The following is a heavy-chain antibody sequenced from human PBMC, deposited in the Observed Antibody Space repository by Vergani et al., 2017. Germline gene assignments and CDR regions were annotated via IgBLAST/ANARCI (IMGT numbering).Heavy chain of an antibody. Sequence: EVQLVESGGGLVQPGGSLRLSCAASGFTFSSYSMNWVRQAPGKGLEWVSYISSSSSTIYYADSVKGRFTISRDNAKNSLYLQMNSLRDEETAVYYCARDGHCSSTSCYAYFDYWGQGTLVTVSS. V-gene: IGHV3-48*02. J-gene: IGHJ4*02. CDR2: ISSSSSTI. CDR1: GFTFSSYS. D-gene: IGHD2-2*01. CDR3: ARDGHCSSTSCYAYFDY.